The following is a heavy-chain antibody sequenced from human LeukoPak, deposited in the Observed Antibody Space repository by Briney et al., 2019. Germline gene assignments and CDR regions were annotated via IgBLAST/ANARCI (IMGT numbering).Heavy chain of an antibody. J-gene: IGHJ4*02. CDR3: ARGIAVAGTLYYFDY. Sequence: SETLSLTCAVYGGSFSSYYWSWIRQPPGKGLEWIGEINHSGSTNYNPSLKSRVTISVDTSKNQFSLKLSSVTAADTAVYHCARGIAVAGTLYYFDYWGQGTLVTVSS. V-gene: IGHV4-34*01. CDR1: GGSFSSYY. CDR2: INHSGST. D-gene: IGHD6-19*01.